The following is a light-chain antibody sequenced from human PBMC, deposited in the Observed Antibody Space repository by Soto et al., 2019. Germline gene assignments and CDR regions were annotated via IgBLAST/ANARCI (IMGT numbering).Light chain of an antibody. CDR2: GAS. J-gene: IGKJ5*01. Sequence: EIVLTQSPGTLSLSPGERATLSCRASQSVSSSYLAWYQQEPGQAPRLLIYGASNRATGIPARFSGSGSGTDFTLTISSLEPEDFAVYYCQQRSDWPTFGQGTRLEIK. V-gene: IGKV3D-20*02. CDR1: QSVSSSY. CDR3: QQRSDWPT.